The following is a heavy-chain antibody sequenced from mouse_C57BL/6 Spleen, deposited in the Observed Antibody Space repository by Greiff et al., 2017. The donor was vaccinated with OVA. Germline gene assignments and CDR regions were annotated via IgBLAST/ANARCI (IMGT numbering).Heavy chain of an antibody. V-gene: IGHV1-55*01. CDR2: IYPGSGST. CDR1: GYTFTSYW. Sequence: QVQLQQPGAELVKPGASVKMSCKASGYTFTSYWITWVKQRPGQGLEWIGDIYPGSGSTNYNEKFKSKATLTVDTSSNTAYMQLSSLTSEDSAVYYCARSGSYYYAMDYWGQGTSVTVSS. CDR3: ARSGSYYYAMDY. J-gene: IGHJ4*01. D-gene: IGHD3-1*01.